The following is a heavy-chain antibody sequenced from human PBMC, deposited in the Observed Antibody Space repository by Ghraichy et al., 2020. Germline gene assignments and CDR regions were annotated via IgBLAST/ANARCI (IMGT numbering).Heavy chain of an antibody. CDR2: VYYTGGA. J-gene: IGHJ5*02. V-gene: IGHV4-39*01. CDR1: GGSLSLTDYY. Sequence: SETLSLTCTVSGGSLSLTDYYWGWIRQPPGKGLEWIGSVYYTGGASYNPSLRSRATISVDTSKGQFSLQLNSVTATDTAVYYCVTRWASRIDPWGQGTLVAVS. CDR3: VTRWASRIDP. D-gene: IGHD4-23*01.